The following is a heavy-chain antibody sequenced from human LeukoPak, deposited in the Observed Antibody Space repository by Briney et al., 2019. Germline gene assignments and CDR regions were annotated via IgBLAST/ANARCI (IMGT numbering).Heavy chain of an antibody. V-gene: IGHV3-11*04. D-gene: IGHD5-12*01. CDR2: ISSRGDNR. J-gene: IGHJ4*02. CDR1: GFTFSDYY. Sequence: GGSLRLSCAASGFTFSDYYMNWIRQAPGKGLEWVSYISSRGDNRYYADSVKGRFTISRDNAKNSLYLQMNSLRAEDTAVYYCARSPRNIVATNFDYWGQGTLVTVSS. CDR3: ARSPRNIVATNFDY.